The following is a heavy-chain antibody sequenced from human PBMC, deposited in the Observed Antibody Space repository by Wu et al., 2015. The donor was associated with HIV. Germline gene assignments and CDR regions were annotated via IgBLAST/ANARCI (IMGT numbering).Heavy chain of an antibody. Sequence: QVQLVQSGAEVKKPGSSVKVSCKASGGNFNTLGFSWVRQAPGQGLEWLGGIVPIFGKAHSAQKFKGRVTITADEPTTTVYMELTNLISEDTAVYFCTRSTFAGGSDTWYSFDKWGQGTLVTVSS. CDR3: TRSTFAGGSDTWYSFDK. V-gene: IGHV1-69*12. CDR1: GGNFNTLG. J-gene: IGHJ4*02. CDR2: IVPIFGKA. D-gene: IGHD2-15*01.